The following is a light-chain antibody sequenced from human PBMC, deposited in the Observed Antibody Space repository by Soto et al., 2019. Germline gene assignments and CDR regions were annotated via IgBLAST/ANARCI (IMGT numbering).Light chain of an antibody. J-gene: IGKJ3*01. CDR1: QSISSW. CDR2: KAS. V-gene: IGKV1-5*03. Sequence: DIQMTQSPSTLSASVGDRVTITCRASQSISSWLAWYQQKPGKAPKLLIYKASSLESGVPSRFSGSESGTEFTLTISSLQPDDVATYYCQQYNSYPFTFGPGTKVDIK. CDR3: QQYNSYPFT.